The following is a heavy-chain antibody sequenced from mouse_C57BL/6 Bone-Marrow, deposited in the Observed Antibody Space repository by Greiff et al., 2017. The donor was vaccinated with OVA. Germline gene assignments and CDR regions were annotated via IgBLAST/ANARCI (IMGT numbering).Heavy chain of an antibody. CDR1: GFTFSNYW. J-gene: IGHJ2*01. Sequence: EVQLVESGGGLVQPGGSMKLSCVASGFTFSNYWMNWVRQSPEKGLEWVAQIRLKSDNYATHYAESVKGRFTISRDDSKSSVYLQMNNLRAEDTGIYYCTEDYGNYYFDYWGQGTTLTVSS. CDR2: IRLKSDNYAT. CDR3: TEDYGNYYFDY. V-gene: IGHV6-3*01. D-gene: IGHD2-1*01.